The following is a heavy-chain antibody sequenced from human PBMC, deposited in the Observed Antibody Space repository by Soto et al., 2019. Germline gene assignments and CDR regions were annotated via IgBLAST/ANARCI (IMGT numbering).Heavy chain of an antibody. J-gene: IGHJ4*02. CDR2: ISAYNGDT. CDR3: VLGGLETGYYRDMDY. D-gene: IGHD3-9*01. Sequence: ASVKVSCKASGYTFKNYGINWVRQAPGRGLEWVAWISAYNGDTSYAQHFQGRVTVTTETVTNTAYMELRSLRPDDTAVYFCVLGGLETGYYRDMDYWGQGTLVTVPS. CDR1: GYTFKNYG. V-gene: IGHV1-18*04.